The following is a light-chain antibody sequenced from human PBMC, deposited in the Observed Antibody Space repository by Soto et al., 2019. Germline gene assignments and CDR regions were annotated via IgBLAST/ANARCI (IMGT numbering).Light chain of an antibody. V-gene: IGLV2-11*01. J-gene: IGLJ1*01. CDR2: DVN. CDR3: CSYGGSFYV. Sequence: QSVLTQPHSVSGSPGQSVAISCSGTSSDVGGYNYVSWYQQHPGKAPKLIIFDVNKRPSGVSDRFSGSKSGSTASLTISGLQAEDEADYYCCSYGGSFYVVGTGTKVTVL. CDR1: SSDVGGYNY.